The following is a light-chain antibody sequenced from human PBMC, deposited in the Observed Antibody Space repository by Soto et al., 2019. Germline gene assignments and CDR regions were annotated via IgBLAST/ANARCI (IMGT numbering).Light chain of an antibody. J-gene: IGLJ1*01. V-gene: IGLV2-11*01. CDR2: DVS. CDR1: SSDVGGYNY. Sequence: QSALTQPRSVSGSPGQSVTISCTGTSSDVGGYNYVSWYQQHPGKAPKLMIYDVSKRPSGVPDRFSGSKSGNTASLTISGLQAEYEADYYCRSYAGSYTYVFGTGTKVSVL. CDR3: RSYAGSYTYV.